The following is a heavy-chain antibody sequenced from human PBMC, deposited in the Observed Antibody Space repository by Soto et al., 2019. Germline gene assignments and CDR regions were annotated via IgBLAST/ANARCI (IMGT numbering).Heavy chain of an antibody. V-gene: IGHV3-21*01. CDR1: GFTFSSYS. D-gene: IGHD6-19*01. Sequence: EVQLVESGGGLVKPGGSLRLSCAASGFTFSSYSMNWVRQAPGKGLEWVSSISSSSSYIYYADSVKGRFTISRDNAKNSLYLQMNSLRAEDTAVYYCARELVAGTGGFDYWGQGTLVTVSS. CDR3: ARELVAGTGGFDY. CDR2: ISSSSSYI. J-gene: IGHJ4*02.